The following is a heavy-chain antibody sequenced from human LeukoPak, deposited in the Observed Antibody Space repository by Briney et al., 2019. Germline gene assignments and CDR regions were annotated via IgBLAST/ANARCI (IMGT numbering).Heavy chain of an antibody. Sequence: GGSLRLSCAASGFTFSTSGMHWVRQAPGKGLEWVAVIWYDGSNKHYAESVKGRFSISRDNSKSTLYLQMNSLRAEDTAVYYCARDVSASFDYWGQGTLVTVSS. CDR2: IWYDGSNK. CDR3: ARDVSASFDY. D-gene: IGHD5/OR15-5a*01. J-gene: IGHJ4*02. CDR1: GFTFSTSG. V-gene: IGHV3-33*01.